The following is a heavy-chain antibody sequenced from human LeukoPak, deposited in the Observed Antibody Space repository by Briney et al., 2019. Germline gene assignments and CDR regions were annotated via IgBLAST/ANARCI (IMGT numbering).Heavy chain of an antibody. CDR1: GFTVSSNY. D-gene: IGHD3-9*01. Sequence: PGGSLRLSCAASGFTVSSNYMSWVRQAPGKGLEWVSYISSSSSYTNYADSVKGRFTISRDNAKNSLYLQMNSLRAEDTAVYYCATNYDILTGSPKDDAFDIWGQGTMVTVSS. CDR3: ATNYDILTGSPKDDAFDI. V-gene: IGHV3-11*03. CDR2: ISSSSSYT. J-gene: IGHJ3*02.